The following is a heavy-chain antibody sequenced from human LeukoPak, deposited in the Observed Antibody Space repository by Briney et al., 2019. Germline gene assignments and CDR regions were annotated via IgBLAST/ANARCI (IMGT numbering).Heavy chain of an antibody. J-gene: IGHJ4*02. CDR1: GFTFSSYA. CDR2: INDNGAGT. V-gene: IGHV3-23*01. Sequence: GGSLRLSCAASGFTFSSYAMSWVRQAPGKGLKGVSTINDNGAGTYYADSVKGRFTISRDNSKNTLYLQMNSLRAEDTAVYYCARDDSGSGILDYWGQGTLVTVSS. D-gene: IGHD3-10*01. CDR3: ARDDSGSGILDY.